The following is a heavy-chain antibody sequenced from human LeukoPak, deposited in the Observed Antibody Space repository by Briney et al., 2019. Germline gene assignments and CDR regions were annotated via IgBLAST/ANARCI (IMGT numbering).Heavy chain of an antibody. CDR1: GGSISSTCCY. CDR3: VRRHGYFDI. D-gene: IGHD5-24*01. Sequence: SETLSLTCTVSGGSISSTCCYWGWVRQSPGTGLEWVASVYYTGSTYYNPSLKSRVTISVDTSNNQFSLKLSSVTAADTAVYYCVRRHGYFDIWGQGTVVTVSS. V-gene: IGHV4-39*01. J-gene: IGHJ3*02. CDR2: VYYTGST.